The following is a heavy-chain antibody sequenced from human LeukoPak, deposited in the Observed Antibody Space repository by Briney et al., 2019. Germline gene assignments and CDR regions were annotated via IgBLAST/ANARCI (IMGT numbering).Heavy chain of an antibody. J-gene: IGHJ4*02. Sequence: GGSLRLSCAASGFTFSSYGMHWVHQAPGKGLEWVAVIWYDGSNKYYADSVKGRFTISRDNSKNTLYLQMNSLRAEDTAVYYCAREGPRGNSQFDYWGQGTLVTASS. CDR2: IWYDGSNK. D-gene: IGHD2/OR15-2a*01. CDR3: AREGPRGNSQFDY. CDR1: GFTFSSYG. V-gene: IGHV3-33*01.